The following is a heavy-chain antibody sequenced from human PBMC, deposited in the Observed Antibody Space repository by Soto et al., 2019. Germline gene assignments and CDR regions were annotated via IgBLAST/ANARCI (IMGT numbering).Heavy chain of an antibody. V-gene: IGHV4-30-4*01. Sequence: SETLSLTCTVSGNPISVDDHYWNWIRQSPGRGLEWIGYSSYSGGTYYNPSLKSRGTISIDTFSNQFSLQLRSVTPAAAAVLACARDNAHYDSGYWSTHGPFEYWGQGSLVTVSS. CDR1: GNPISVDDHY. D-gene: IGHD3-9*01. CDR2: SSYSGGT. J-gene: IGHJ4*02. CDR3: ARDNAHYDSGYWSTHGPFEY.